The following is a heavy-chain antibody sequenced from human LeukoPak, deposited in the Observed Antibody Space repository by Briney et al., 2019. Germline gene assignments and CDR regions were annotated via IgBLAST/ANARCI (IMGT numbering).Heavy chain of an antibody. J-gene: IGHJ4*02. D-gene: IGHD4-17*01. CDR1: GGSISRYY. V-gene: IGHV4-59*01. CDR2: IYYSGSS. CDR3: ARDPTTVTTIFDS. Sequence: SETLSLTCTVSGGSISRYYWSWIRQPPGKGLEWIGHIYYSGSSNYNPSLKSRVTISVDTSKNQFSLKLSSLTATDTAVYYCARDPTTVTTIFDSWGQGTLVTVSS.